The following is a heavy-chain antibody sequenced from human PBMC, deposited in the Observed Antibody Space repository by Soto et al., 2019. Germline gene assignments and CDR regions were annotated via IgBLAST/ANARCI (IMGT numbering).Heavy chain of an antibody. CDR3: AKGTDTAMAAGDY. J-gene: IGHJ4*02. D-gene: IGHD5-18*01. CDR1: GFTFSSYG. CDR2: ISYDGSNK. Sequence: GGSLRLSCAASGFTFSSYGMHWVRQAPGKGLEWVAVISYDGSNKYYADSVKGRFTISRDNSKNTLYLQMNSLRAEDTAVYYCAKGTDTAMAAGDYWGQGTLVTVSS. V-gene: IGHV3-30*18.